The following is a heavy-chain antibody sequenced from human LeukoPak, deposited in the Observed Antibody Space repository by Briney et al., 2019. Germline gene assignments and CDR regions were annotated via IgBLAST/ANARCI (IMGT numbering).Heavy chain of an antibody. CDR1: GFTFSNFW. CDR2: IKKDGSEK. J-gene: IGHJ4*02. D-gene: IGHD6-19*01. CDR3: VSGSGWYMDY. V-gene: IGHV3-7*03. Sequence: GGSLRLSCAASGFTFSNFWMNWVRQAPGKGLEWVANIKKDGSEKYYVDSVKGRFTISRDNAKNSLYLQMNSLRAEDTAVYYCVSGSGWYMDYWGQGTLVIVSS.